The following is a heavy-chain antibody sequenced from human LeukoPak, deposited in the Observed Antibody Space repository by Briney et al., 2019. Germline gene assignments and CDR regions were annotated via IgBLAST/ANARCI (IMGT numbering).Heavy chain of an antibody. CDR2: ISAYNGNT. J-gene: IGHJ6*02. V-gene: IGHV1-18*04. CDR1: GYTFTSYG. Sequence: ASVKVSCKASGYTFTSYGISWVRQAPGQGLEWMGWISAYNGNTNYAQKLQGRVTMTTDTSTSTAYMELRSLRSDDTAVYYCARDLISGWDYYYYGMDVWGQGTTVTVSS. CDR3: ARDLISGWDYYYYGMDV. D-gene: IGHD6-19*01.